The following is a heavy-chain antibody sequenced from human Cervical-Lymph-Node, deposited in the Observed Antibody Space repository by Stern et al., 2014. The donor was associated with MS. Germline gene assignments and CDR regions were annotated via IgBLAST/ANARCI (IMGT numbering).Heavy chain of an antibody. V-gene: IGHV1-69*01. CDR2: ISPIFGTA. D-gene: IGHD3-22*01. CDR1: GGTLRSYV. J-gene: IGHJ2*01. Sequence: QVQLVESGAEVKKSGSSVKVSCKASGGTLRSYVITWARQASGQGPEWMGEISPIFGTATYAQQFQGRVTITADEYTSTVYMELSSLRSEDTAVYYCAIRLSSGYYDWYFDLWGRGTLVTVSS. CDR3: AIRLSSGYYDWYFDL.